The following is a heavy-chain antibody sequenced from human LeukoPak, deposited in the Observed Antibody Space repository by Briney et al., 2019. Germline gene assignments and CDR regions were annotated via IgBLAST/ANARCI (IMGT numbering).Heavy chain of an antibody. J-gene: IGHJ6*02. D-gene: IGHD6-6*01. Sequence: PGGSLRLSCAASGFTFSSYSMTWVRQAPGKGLEWVSSISSSSSYIYYADSVKGRFTISRDNAKNSLYLQMNSLRAEDTAVYYCARDRIAARPINYYGMDVWGQGTTVTVSS. CDR1: GFTFSSYS. CDR3: ARDRIAARPINYYGMDV. CDR2: ISSSSSYI. V-gene: IGHV3-21*01.